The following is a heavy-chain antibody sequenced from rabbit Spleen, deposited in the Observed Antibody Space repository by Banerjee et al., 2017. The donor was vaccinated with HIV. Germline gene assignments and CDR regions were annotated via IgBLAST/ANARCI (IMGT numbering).Heavy chain of an antibody. CDR2: IYAAKGST. D-gene: IGHD4-1*01. J-gene: IGHJ4*01. CDR3: ARDMGVAAGYYFNL. CDR1: GFTLSSYY. V-gene: IGHV1S7*01. Sequence: QLEESGGDLVQPGGSLKLSCTASGFTLSSYYMNWVRQAPGKGLEWIGIIYAAKGSTDYASWVNGRFTISSHNAQNTLYLQLNSLTVADTATYFCARDMGVAAGYYFNLWGPGTLVTVS.